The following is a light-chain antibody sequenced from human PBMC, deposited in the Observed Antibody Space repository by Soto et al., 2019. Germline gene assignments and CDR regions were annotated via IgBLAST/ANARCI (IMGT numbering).Light chain of an antibody. J-gene: IGLJ1*01. CDR3: QSFDRSLSGYV. CDR2: GNA. CDR1: SSNIGADYD. Sequence: QSVLTQPPSVSGAPGQRIIISCTGSSSNIGADYDVHWYKQFPGAAPKLLIYGNANRPSGVPDRISGSKSGTSASLAITGLQAEDEADYYCQSFDRSLSGYVFGTGTMLTVL. V-gene: IGLV1-40*01.